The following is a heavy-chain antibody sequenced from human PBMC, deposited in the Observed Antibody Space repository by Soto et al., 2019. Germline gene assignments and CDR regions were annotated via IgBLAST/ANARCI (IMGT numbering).Heavy chain of an antibody. Sequence: QVQLQESGPGLVKPSETLSLTCTVSGGSISSYYWSWIRQPPGKGLEWIGYIYYSGSTYYNPSLKSRVTISVDTSKNQFSLKLSSVTAADTAVYYCARGYCTNGVCSDDAFDIWGQGTMVTVSS. CDR1: GGSISSYY. CDR2: IYYSGST. V-gene: IGHV4-59*12. D-gene: IGHD2-8*01. CDR3: ARGYCTNGVCSDDAFDI. J-gene: IGHJ3*02.